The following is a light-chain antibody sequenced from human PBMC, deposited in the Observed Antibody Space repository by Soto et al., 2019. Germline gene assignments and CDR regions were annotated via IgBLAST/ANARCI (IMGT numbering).Light chain of an antibody. CDR2: SND. Sequence: QPVLTQPPSASGTPGQRVTISCCGSSSNIGSNTVSWYQHLPGTAPKLLIYSNDQRPSGVPDRFSGSKSGTSASLAISGLQSEDEADYHCAAWDDSLSVVFGGGTKLTVL. V-gene: IGLV1-44*01. CDR1: SSNIGSNT. CDR3: AAWDDSLSVV. J-gene: IGLJ2*01.